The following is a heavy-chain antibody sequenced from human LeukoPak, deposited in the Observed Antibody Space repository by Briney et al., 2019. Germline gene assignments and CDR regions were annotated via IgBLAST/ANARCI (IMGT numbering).Heavy chain of an antibody. D-gene: IGHD2-2*01. CDR1: GFAFSNVW. CDR2: ISAEGSSA. CDR3: ARDGQRPLSATRQYCYAFYMDV. J-gene: IGHJ6*03. Sequence: PGGSLRLSCAASGFAFSNVWMHWVRQVQGKGLVWVSRISAEGSSATYADSVKGRLTISRDNATNTLYLQMNRLRAEDTAVYYCARDGQRPLSATRQYCYAFYMDVWGKGTGVTVSS. V-gene: IGHV3-74*01.